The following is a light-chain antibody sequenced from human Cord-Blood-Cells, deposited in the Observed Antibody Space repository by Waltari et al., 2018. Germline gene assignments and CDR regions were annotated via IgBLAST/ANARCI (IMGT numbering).Light chain of an antibody. CDR2: DAS. J-gene: IGKJ4*01. Sequence: DIQMTQSPSSLSASVGERVTITCQASQEISNYLNWYQQKPGKAPKLLIYDASNWETGVPSRFSGSGSGTDFTFTISSLQPEDIATYYCQQYDNRPTLTFGGGTKVEIK. V-gene: IGKV1-33*01. CDR1: QEISNY. CDR3: QQYDNRPTLT.